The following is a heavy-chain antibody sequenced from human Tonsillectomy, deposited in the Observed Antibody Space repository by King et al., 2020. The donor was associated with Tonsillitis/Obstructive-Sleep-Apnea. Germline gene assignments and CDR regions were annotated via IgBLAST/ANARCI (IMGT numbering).Heavy chain of an antibody. CDR3: ARSYDLLSTYGMDV. D-gene: IGHD3-3*01. CDR2: INPNSGGT. V-gene: IGHV1-2*02. Sequence: QLVQSGAEVKKPGASVKVSCRASGYTFIDYYIHWVRQAPGQGLEWMGWINPNSGGTKYAQKFQGRVTMTRDTSINTAYMELSRLRSDDTAVYYCARSYDLLSTYGMDVWGQGTTVTVSS. J-gene: IGHJ6*02. CDR1: GYTFIDYY.